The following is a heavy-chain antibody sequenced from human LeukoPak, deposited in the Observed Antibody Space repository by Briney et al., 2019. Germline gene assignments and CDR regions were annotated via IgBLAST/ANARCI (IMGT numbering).Heavy chain of an antibody. CDR3: ARDRRKYNYDGSGYPPY. Sequence: GGSLRLSCAASGFTFSSYEMNWVRQAPGKGLEWVSYISSSGSTIYYVDSVKGRFTISRDNARNSLYLQMNSLRAEDTAVYYCARDRRKYNYDGSGYPPYWGQGTLVTVSS. CDR2: ISSSGSTI. CDR1: GFTFSSYE. J-gene: IGHJ4*02. V-gene: IGHV3-48*03. D-gene: IGHD3-22*01.